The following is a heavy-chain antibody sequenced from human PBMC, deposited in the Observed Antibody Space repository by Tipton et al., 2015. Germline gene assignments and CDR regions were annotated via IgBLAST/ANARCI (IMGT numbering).Heavy chain of an antibody. CDR3: ARENSAWYPYFDY. D-gene: IGHD6-13*01. Sequence: FQDRVTVTTDTSTTTVYMELRNLRSDDTAIYYCARENSAWYPYFDYWGQGTLVTVSS. V-gene: IGHV1-18*01. J-gene: IGHJ4*02.